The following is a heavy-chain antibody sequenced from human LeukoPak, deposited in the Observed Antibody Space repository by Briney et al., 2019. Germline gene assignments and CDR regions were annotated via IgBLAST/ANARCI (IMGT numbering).Heavy chain of an antibody. CDR2: ISRSDNNV. J-gene: IGHJ4*02. CDR3: AAGSDFDY. CDR1: GFTFSSYE. Sequence: QPGGSLRLSCAASGFTFSSYEMNWVRQAPGKGLEWVSYISRSDNNVYHADSVKGRFTISRDNAQNSLYLQMNNLRVEDTAVYYCAAGSDFDYWGQGTLVTVSS. V-gene: IGHV3-48*03.